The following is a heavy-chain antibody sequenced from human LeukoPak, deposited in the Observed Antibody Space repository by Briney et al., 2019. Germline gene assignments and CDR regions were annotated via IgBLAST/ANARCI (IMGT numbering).Heavy chain of an antibody. V-gene: IGHV4-59*01. CDR1: GGSIHSYY. Sequence: SETLSLTCSVSGGSIHSYYWTWIRQPPGKGLEWIGYIYHNGGSSYNPSLKSRVTLSIDTSKKNFSLKLTSVTAADTAVYYCARSVYDWNRRYYMDVWGEGTTVTVSS. D-gene: IGHD1-20*01. J-gene: IGHJ6*03. CDR2: IYHNGGS. CDR3: ARSVYDWNRRYYMDV.